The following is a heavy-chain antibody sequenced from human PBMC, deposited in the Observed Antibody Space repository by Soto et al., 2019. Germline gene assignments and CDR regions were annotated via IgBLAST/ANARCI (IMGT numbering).Heavy chain of an antibody. CDR3: TRGGVPYKTGH. D-gene: IGHD3-10*01. Sequence: PSETLSLTCTVSGGSISSYYWSWIRQPPGKGLEWIGYIYYSGSTNYNPSLKSRVTISVDTSKNQFSLKLTSVNTADTAIYYCTRGGVPYKTGHWGQGTLVTASS. CDR1: GGSISSYY. CDR2: IYYSGST. V-gene: IGHV4-59*01. J-gene: IGHJ4*02.